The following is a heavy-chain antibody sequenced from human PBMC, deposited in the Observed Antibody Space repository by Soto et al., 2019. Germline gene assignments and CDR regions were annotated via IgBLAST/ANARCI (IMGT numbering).Heavy chain of an antibody. V-gene: IGHV1-69*13. CDR2: IIPIFGTA. J-gene: IGHJ6*02. D-gene: IGHD5-18*01. Sequence: SVKVSCKASGGTFSSYAISWVRQAPGQGLEWMGGIIPIFGTANYAQKFQGRVTITADESTSTAYMELSSLGSEDTAVYYCARENTAMATDYYYGMDVWGQGTTVTVSS. CDR3: ARENTAMATDYYYGMDV. CDR1: GGTFSSYA.